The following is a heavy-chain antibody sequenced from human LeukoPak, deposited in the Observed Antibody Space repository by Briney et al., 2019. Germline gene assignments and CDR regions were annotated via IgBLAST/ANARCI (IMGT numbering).Heavy chain of an antibody. J-gene: IGHJ4*02. CDR1: GGSISSYY. V-gene: IGHV4-34*01. CDR3: ASAGYSSGWYARFDY. Sequence: SETLSLTCTVSGGSISSYYWSWIRQPPGKGLEWIGEINHSGSTNYNPSLKSRVTISVDTSKNQFSLKLSSVTAADTAVYYCASAGYSSGWYARFDYWGQGTLVTVSS. CDR2: INHSGST. D-gene: IGHD6-19*01.